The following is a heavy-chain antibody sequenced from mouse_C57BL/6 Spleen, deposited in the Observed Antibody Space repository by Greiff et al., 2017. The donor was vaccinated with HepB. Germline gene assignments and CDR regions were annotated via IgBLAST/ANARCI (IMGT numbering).Heavy chain of an antibody. D-gene: IGHD2-2*01. J-gene: IGHJ4*01. V-gene: IGHV5-17*01. CDR1: GFTFSDYG. CDR2: ISSGSSTI. Sequence: EVQGVESGGGLVKPGGSLKLSCAASGFTFSDYGMHWVRQAPEKGLEWVAYISSGSSTIYYADTVKGRFTISRDNAKNTLFLQMTSLRSEDTAMYYCARSGYDVEDYAMDYWGQGTSVTVSS. CDR3: ARSGYDVEDYAMDY.